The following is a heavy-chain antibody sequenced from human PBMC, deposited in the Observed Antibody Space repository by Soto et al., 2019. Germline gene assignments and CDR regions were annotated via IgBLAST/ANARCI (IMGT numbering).Heavy chain of an antibody. Sequence: EVQLLESGGGLVQPGGSLRLSCAASGFTFSSYAMSWVRQAPGKGLEWVSAISGSGGSTYYADSVKGRFTISRDNSKNTLYLQMNSLRAEVTAVYYCAKGSGMTTVTTLDYWGQGTLVTVSS. CDR1: GFTFSSYA. V-gene: IGHV3-23*01. CDR3: AKGSGMTTVTTLDY. D-gene: IGHD4-17*01. J-gene: IGHJ4*02. CDR2: ISGSGGST.